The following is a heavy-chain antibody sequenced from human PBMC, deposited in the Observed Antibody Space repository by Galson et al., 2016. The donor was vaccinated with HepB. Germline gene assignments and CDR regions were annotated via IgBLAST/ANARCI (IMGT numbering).Heavy chain of an antibody. CDR1: GGSISSSDW. V-gene: IGHV4-4*02. CDR3: AKEGEWDLLNSFDS. D-gene: IGHD1-26*01. Sequence: ETLSLTCAVSGGSISSSDWWSWVRQPSGKGLEWIGEIFHSGSTNYDPSLKSRVTISLDKSKNQFSLKLSSVTAADTAVYYCAKEGEWDLLNSFDSWGQGTLGTVSS. CDR2: IFHSGST. J-gene: IGHJ4*02.